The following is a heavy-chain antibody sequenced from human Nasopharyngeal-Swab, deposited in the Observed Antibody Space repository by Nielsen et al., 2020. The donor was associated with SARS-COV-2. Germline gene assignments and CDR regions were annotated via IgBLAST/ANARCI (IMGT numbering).Heavy chain of an antibody. J-gene: IGHJ5*02. CDR2: IYYSGST. Sequence: SETLSLTCTVSGGSISSSSYYWGWIRQPPGKGLEWIGSIYYSGSTYYNPSLKSRVTISVDTSKNQFSLKLSSVTAADTAVYYCARGHDIVVVVALPGGFDPWGQGTLVTVSS. D-gene: IGHD2-15*01. V-gene: IGHV4-39*01. CDR3: ARGHDIVVVVALPGGFDP. CDR1: GGSISSSSYY.